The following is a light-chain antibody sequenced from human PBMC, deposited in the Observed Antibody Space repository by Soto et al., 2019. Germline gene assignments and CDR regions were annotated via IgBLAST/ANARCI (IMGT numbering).Light chain of an antibody. V-gene: IGLV1-40*01. CDR3: QSYDSRLTADV. J-gene: IGLJ1*01. Sequence: QSALTQPPSVSGAPGQMVTISCTGSSSSIGAGYDVHWYHQLPGAAPKLLVSGNNNRPSGVPDRFSASKSGTSASLAITGLQTEDEAQYYCQSYDSRLTADVFGTGTKLTVL. CDR2: GNN. CDR1: SSSIGAGYD.